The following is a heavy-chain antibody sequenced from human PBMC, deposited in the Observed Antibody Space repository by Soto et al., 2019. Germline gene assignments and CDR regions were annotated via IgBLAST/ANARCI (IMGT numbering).Heavy chain of an antibody. Sequence: QVQLVQSGAEVKKPGASVKVSCKASGYTFTSYYMHWVRQAPGQGLEWMGIINPSGGSTSYAQKFQGRVTMTRDTSTSTVYMELSSLRSEDTAVYYCARTSIAAAGKAYYYYGMDVWGQGTTVTVSS. CDR3: ARTSIAAAGKAYYYYGMDV. D-gene: IGHD6-13*01. CDR1: GYTFTSYY. V-gene: IGHV1-46*01. CDR2: INPSGGST. J-gene: IGHJ6*02.